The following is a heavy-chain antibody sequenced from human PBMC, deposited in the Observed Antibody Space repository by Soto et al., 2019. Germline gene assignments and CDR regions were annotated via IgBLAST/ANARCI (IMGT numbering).Heavy chain of an antibody. V-gene: IGHV4-30-4*01. D-gene: IGHD6-6*01. Sequence: TLSLTCTVSGGSISSGDYYWSWIRQPPGKGLEWIGYIYYSGSTYYNPSLKSRVTISVDTSKNQFSLKLSSVTAADTAVYYCARHGTCALLSAARKGPFDIRGQGTMDTVS. CDR3: ARHGTCALLSAARKGPFDI. J-gene: IGHJ3*02. CDR2: IYYSGST. CDR1: GGSISSGDYY.